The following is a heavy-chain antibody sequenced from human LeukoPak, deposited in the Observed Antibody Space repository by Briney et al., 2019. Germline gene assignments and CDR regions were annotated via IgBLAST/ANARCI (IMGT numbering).Heavy chain of an antibody. CDR2: IYYSGNT. J-gene: IGHJ5*02. CDR1: GGSISNKY. V-gene: IGHV4-59*01. Sequence: PSETLSLTCTVSGGSISNKYWSWIRQPPGKGLEWIGYIYYSGNTNYNPSLKSRVAILVDTSKNQVSLKLSSVTAADTAVYYCSRLPDPWGQGTLVTVSS. CDR3: SRLPDP.